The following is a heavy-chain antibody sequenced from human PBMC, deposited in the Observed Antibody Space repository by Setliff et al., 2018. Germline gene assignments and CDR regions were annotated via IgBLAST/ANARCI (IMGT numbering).Heavy chain of an antibody. Sequence: SETLSLTCAVYGGSFSGYYWSWIRQPPGKRLEWIGEIIHSGSTNYNPSLKSRVTMSIDTSKNQFSLKLNSVTAADMAVYYCAREQWLDPPGYYYMDVWAKETTVTVSS. D-gene: IGHD6-19*01. CDR1: GGSFSGYY. J-gene: IGHJ6*03. V-gene: IGHV4-34*12. CDR3: AREQWLDPPGYYYMDV. CDR2: IIHSGST.